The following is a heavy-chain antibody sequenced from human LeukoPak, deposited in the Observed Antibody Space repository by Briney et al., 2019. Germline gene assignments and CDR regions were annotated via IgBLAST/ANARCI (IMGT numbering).Heavy chain of an antibody. CDR2: IRSKANNYAT. D-gene: IGHD5-24*01. CDR1: GVNFSGSA. V-gene: IGHV3-73*01. J-gene: IGHJ4*02. CDR3: ARSDDYNSRNVFNY. Sequence: GGSLRLSCAASGVNFSGSAMHWVRQASGKGLEWVGRIRSKANNYATKYAASMKGRVSISRDDSKNTTYLQMNSLRAEDTALYYCARSDDYNSRNVFNYWGQGTLVTVSS.